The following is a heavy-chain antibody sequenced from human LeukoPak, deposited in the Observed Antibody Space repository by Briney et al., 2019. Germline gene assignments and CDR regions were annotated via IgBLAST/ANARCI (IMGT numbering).Heavy chain of an antibody. D-gene: IGHD6-13*01. Sequence: GGSLRLSCAASGLAFSSYGVHWVRQAPGKGPEWVAVIWFDGSIKYYADSVKDRFTISRDNSKNTLYLQMNSLRAEDTAVYYCASAAGPFDNWGQGTLVTVSS. CDR2: IWFDGSIK. CDR1: GLAFSSYG. CDR3: ASAAGPFDN. J-gene: IGHJ4*02. V-gene: IGHV3-33*01.